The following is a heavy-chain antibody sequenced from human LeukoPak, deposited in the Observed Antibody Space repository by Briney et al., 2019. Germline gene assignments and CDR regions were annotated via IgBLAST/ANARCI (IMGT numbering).Heavy chain of an antibody. D-gene: IGHD5-24*01. CDR3: AKRARDGYNSPLDY. J-gene: IGHJ4*02. V-gene: IGHV3-23*01. CDR2: FTSSDGRT. CDR1: GFTVSSNY. Sequence: PGGSLRLSCAASGFTVSSNYMSWVRQAPGKGLEWVSGFTSSDGRTYYADSVQGRFTISKDNSKNMLYLLMNRLRAEDTAVYYCAKRARDGYNSPLDYWGQGTLVTVSS.